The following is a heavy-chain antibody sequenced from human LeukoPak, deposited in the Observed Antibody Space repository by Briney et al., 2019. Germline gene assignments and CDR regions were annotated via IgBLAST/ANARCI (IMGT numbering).Heavy chain of an antibody. V-gene: IGHV1-18*01. Sequence: ASVKVSCKASGYTFTSYGISWVRQAPGQGLEWMGWISAYNGNTNYTQKFQGRVTMTRDTSINTAYMELSRLRSDDTAVYYCARGSGATTSGYWGQGTLVTVSS. J-gene: IGHJ4*02. CDR1: GYTFTSYG. D-gene: IGHD1-26*01. CDR2: ISAYNGNT. CDR3: ARGSGATTSGY.